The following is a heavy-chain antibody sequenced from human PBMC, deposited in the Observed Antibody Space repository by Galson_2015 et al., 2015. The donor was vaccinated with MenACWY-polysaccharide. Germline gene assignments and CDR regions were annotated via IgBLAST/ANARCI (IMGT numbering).Heavy chain of an antibody. Sequence: ETLSLTCAVSGYSISSGYYWGWIRQHPGKGLEWIGSIYHSGSTYYNQFLKSRVTILVDTSETQFSLKLSSVTAADTAVYYCARVEKYSGSYYILHWGQGTLVTVSS. J-gene: IGHJ4*02. CDR3: ARVEKYSGSYYILH. CDR1: GYSISSGYY. V-gene: IGHV4-38-2*01. CDR2: IYHSGST. D-gene: IGHD1-26*01.